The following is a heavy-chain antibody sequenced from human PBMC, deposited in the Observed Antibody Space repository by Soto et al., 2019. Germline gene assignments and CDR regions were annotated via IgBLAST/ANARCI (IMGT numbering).Heavy chain of an antibody. CDR3: ARDLRAHIGIAAAANNWFDP. Sequence: GGSLRLSCAASGFTFSSYGMHWVRQAPGKGLEWVAVIWYDGSNKYYADSVKGRFTISRDNSKNTLYLQMNSLRAEDTAVYYCARDLRAHIGIAAAANNWFDPWGQGTLVTVSS. V-gene: IGHV3-33*01. CDR1: GFTFSSYG. D-gene: IGHD6-13*01. CDR2: IWYDGSNK. J-gene: IGHJ5*02.